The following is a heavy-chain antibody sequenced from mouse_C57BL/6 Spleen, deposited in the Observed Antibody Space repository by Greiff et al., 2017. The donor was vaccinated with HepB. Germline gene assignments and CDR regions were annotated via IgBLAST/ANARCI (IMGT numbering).Heavy chain of an antibody. CDR2: IYPGDGDT. CDR1: GYAFSSSW. J-gene: IGHJ4*01. CDR3: ARWDYGSSPYAMDY. Sequence: QVQLQQSGPELVKPGASVKISCKASGYAFSSSWMNWVKQRPGKGLEWIGRIYPGDGDTNYNGKFKGKATLTADKSSSTAYMQLSSLTSEDSAVYFCARWDYGSSPYAMDYWGQGTSVTVSS. V-gene: IGHV1-82*01. D-gene: IGHD1-1*01.